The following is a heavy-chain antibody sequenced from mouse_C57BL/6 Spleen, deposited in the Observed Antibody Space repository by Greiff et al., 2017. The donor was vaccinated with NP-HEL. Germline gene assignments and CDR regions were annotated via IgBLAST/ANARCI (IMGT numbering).Heavy chain of an antibody. Sequence: QVQLKQPGAELVRPGTSVKLSCKASGYTFTSYWMHWVKQRPGQGLEWIGVIDPSDSYTNYNQKFKGKATLTVDTSSSTAYMQLSSLTSEDSAVYDCAILRYYFDYWGQGTTLTVSS. CDR1: GYTFTSYW. D-gene: IGHD1-1*01. V-gene: IGHV1-59*01. CDR2: IDPSDSYT. CDR3: AILRYYFDY. J-gene: IGHJ2*01.